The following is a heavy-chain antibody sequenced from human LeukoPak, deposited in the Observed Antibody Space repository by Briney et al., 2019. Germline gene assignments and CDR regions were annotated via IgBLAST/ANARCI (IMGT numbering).Heavy chain of an antibody. CDR3: ASGYCSSTSCPNFDY. Sequence: SVKVSCKASGGTFSSYAISWVRQAPGQGLEWMGRIIPIFGTANYAQKFQGRVTITTDESTSTAYMELSSLRSEDTAVYYCASGYCSSTSCPNFDYWGQGTLVTVSS. V-gene: IGHV1-69*05. CDR2: IIPIFGTA. CDR1: GGTFSSYA. D-gene: IGHD2-2*01. J-gene: IGHJ4*02.